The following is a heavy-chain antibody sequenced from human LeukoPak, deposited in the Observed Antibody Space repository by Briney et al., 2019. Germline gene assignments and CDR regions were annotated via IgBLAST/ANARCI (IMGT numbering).Heavy chain of an antibody. Sequence: SETLSLTCTVSGGSISSYYWSWIRHPPGKGLEWIGYIHYSGSTNHNPSLKSRVTISVDTSKNHFSLKLSSVTAADTAVYYCARGDSNYAFDIWGQGTMVTVSS. D-gene: IGHD4-11*01. V-gene: IGHV4-59*01. CDR3: ARGDSNYAFDI. CDR1: GGSISSYY. CDR2: IHYSGST. J-gene: IGHJ3*02.